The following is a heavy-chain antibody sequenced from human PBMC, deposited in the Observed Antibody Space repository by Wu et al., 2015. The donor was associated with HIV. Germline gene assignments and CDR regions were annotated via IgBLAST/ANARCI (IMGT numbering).Heavy chain of an antibody. J-gene: IGHJ4*02. CDR3: ARNLKAVITPFGY. CDR2: INPSGGST. V-gene: IGHV1-46*01. D-gene: IGHD4-17*01. CDR1: GYNFTNYY. Sequence: QVQLVQSGAEVKKPGASVKVSCKASGYNFTNYYIHWVRQAPGQGLEWMGIINPSGGSTSYAQKFQGRITMTRDTSTSTVYMELSSLRSEDTAVYSCARNLKAVITPFGYWGQGTLVTVSS.